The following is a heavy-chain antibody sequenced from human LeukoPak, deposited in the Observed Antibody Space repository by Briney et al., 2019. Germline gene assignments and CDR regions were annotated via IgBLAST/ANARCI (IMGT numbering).Heavy chain of an antibody. CDR2: IYYSGST. Sequence: SETLSLTCTVSGGSISSSSYYWGWIRQPPGKGLEWIGSIYYSGSTYYKSSLKSRVTVSVGTSKNQFSLKLSSVTAADTAVYYCARSDHDSDGYYYSYHYYYMDVWGKGTSVSVSS. CDR3: ARSDHDSDGYYYSYHYYYMDV. J-gene: IGHJ6*03. D-gene: IGHD3-22*01. V-gene: IGHV4-39*07. CDR1: GGSISSSSYY.